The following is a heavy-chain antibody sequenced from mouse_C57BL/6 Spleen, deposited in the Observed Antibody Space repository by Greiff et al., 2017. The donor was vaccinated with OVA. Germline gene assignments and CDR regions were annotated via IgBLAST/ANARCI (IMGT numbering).Heavy chain of an antibody. Sequence: LEESGAELVKPGASVKLSCKASGYTFTEYTIHWVKQRSGQGLEWIGWFYPGSGGIKYNENFKDKATLTAAKSSSTVYMELSRLTSEDYAVYFCARDEEGGYGKRYFDGWGTGTTVTVAS. J-gene: IGHJ1*03. D-gene: IGHD2-1*01. V-gene: IGHV1-62-2*01. CDR1: GYTFTEYT. CDR3: ARDEEGGYGKRYFDG. CDR2: FYPGSGGI.